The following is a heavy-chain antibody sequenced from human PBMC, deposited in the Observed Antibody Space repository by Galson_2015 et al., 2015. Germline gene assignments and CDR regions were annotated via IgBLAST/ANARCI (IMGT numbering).Heavy chain of an antibody. V-gene: IGHV1-3*01. CDR2: INAGNGNT. J-gene: IGHJ4*02. D-gene: IGHD2-21*02. CDR1: GYTFTSYA. CDR3: ATSLAYCGGDCSSFDY. Sequence: SVKVSCKASGYTFTSYAMHWVRQAPGQRLEWMGWINAGNGNTKYSQKFQGRVTITRDTSASTAYMELSSLRSEDTAVYYCATSLAYCGGDCSSFDYWGQGTLVTVSS.